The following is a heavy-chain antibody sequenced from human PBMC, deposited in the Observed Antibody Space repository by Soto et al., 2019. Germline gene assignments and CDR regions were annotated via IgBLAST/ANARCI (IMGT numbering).Heavy chain of an antibody. V-gene: IGHV3-30-3*01. CDR1: GFTFSSYA. D-gene: IGHD3-9*01. Sequence: QVQQVESGGGVVQPGRSLRLSCAASGFTFSSYAMHWVRQAPGKGLEWVAVISYDGSNKYYADSVKGRFTISRDNSKNTLYLQMNSLRAEDTAVYYCARGILTGYYTSIDYWGQGTLVTVSS. CDR3: ARGILTGYYTSIDY. CDR2: ISYDGSNK. J-gene: IGHJ4*02.